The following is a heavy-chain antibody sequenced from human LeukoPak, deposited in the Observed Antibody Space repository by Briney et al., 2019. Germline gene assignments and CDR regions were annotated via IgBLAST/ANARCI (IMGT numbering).Heavy chain of an antibody. CDR1: GFTVSSNY. V-gene: IGHV3-66*01. D-gene: IGHD3-10*02. CDR3: AELGITMIGGV. Sequence: PAGGSLRLSCAASGFTVSSNYMSWVRQAPGKGLEWVSVIYSGGSTYYADSVKGRFTISRDNAKNSLYLQMSSLRAEDTAVYYCAELGITMIGGVWGKGTTVTISS. J-gene: IGHJ6*04. CDR2: IYSGGST.